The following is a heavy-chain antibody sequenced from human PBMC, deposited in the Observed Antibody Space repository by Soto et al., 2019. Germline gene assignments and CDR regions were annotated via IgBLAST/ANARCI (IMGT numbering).Heavy chain of an antibody. CDR1: GFTFSNYD. CDR3: ARGRLISLYYFYY. CDR2: IGTAGDT. D-gene: IGHD2-15*01. V-gene: IGHV3-13*01. Sequence: EVQLVESGGGLVQPGGSLRLSCAASGFTFSNYDMHWVRQVTGKGLEWVSTIGTAGDTYYPGSVKGRFTISRENAKNSLYLQMNSLTAEDTAVYYCARGRLISLYYFYYWGQGTLVTVSS. J-gene: IGHJ4*02.